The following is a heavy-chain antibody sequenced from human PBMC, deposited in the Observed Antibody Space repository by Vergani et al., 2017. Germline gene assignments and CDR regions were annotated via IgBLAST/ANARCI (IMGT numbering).Heavy chain of an antibody. D-gene: IGHD3-22*01. CDR2: ISSSSSYI. CDR1: GFTFSSYA. CDR3: ARKGPVGPDDSSGYYYAFDI. V-gene: IGHV3-21*01. J-gene: IGHJ3*02. Sequence: VQLVESGGGVVQPGRSLRLSCAASGFTFSSYAMHWVRQAPGKGLEWVSSISSSSSYIYYADSVKGRFTISRDNAKNSLYLQMNSLRAEDTAVYYCARKGPVGPDDSSGYYYAFDIWGQGTMVTVSS.